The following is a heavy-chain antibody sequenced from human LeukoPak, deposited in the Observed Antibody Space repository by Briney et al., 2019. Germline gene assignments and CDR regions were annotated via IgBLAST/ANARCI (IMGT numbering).Heavy chain of an antibody. J-gene: IGHJ1*01. V-gene: IGHV3-23*01. CDR2: ISGSGGST. D-gene: IGHD1-26*01. CDR3: AKKGGSGSYSEKYFQH. Sequence: GGSLRLSCTASGFTLDDNTIAWFRQAPGKGLEWVSAISGSGGSTYYADSVKGRFTISRDNSKNTLDVQMNSLRVEDTAVYYCAKKGGSGSYSEKYFQHWGQGTLVTVSS. CDR1: GFTLDDNT.